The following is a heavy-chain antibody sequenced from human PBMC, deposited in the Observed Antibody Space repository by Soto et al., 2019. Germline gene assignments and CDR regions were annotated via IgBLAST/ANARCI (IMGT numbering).Heavy chain of an antibody. D-gene: IGHD3-9*01. J-gene: IGHJ4*02. Sequence: QLQLQESGPGLVKPSETLSLTCSVSGDSINSDKYYWGWIRQPPGKGPEWIGRIYYRGNTYYNPSLQSRDTISLDKSKSQFALKLNSVSAADSAVYFCARLEGLATISYYFDFWGQGALVTVSS. CDR1: GDSINSDKYY. CDR2: IYYRGNT. V-gene: IGHV4-39*01. CDR3: ARLEGLATISYYFDF.